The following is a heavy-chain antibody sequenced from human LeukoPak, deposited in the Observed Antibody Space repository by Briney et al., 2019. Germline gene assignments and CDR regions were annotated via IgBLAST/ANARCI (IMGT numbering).Heavy chain of an antibody. CDR3: ARGVDY. CDR2: ISGSSDAI. J-gene: IGHJ4*02. V-gene: IGHV3-48*04. Sequence: GGSLRLSCAASGFTFSNYNMNWVRQAPGKGLEWVSHISGSSDAIFYADSVKGRFTISRDNAKNSLYLQMNSLRAEDTAVYYCARGVDYWGQEILVPVSS. CDR1: GFTFSNYN.